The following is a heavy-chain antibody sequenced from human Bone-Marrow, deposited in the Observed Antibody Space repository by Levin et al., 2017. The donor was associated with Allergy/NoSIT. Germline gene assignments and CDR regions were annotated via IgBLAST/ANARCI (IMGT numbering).Heavy chain of an antibody. Sequence: SETLSLTCTVSGGSIKSDYWSWIRLPPGKGLEWIGYIYYTGSTNYNPSLKSRVTISVDTSKNQFSLKLNSVTAADTAVYYCASLNDFSNYFDYWGQGTLVTVSS. V-gene: IGHV4-59*01. CDR3: ASLNDFSNYFDY. D-gene: IGHD4-11*01. CDR1: GGSIKSDY. J-gene: IGHJ4*02. CDR2: IYYTGST.